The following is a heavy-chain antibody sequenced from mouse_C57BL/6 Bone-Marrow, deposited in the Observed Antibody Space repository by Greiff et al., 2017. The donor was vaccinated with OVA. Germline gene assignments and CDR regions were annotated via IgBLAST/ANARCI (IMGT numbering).Heavy chain of an antibody. J-gene: IGHJ4*01. Sequence: LQQPGAELVKPGASVKLSCKASGYTFTSYWMHWVKQRPGQGLEWIGMIHPNSGSTNYNEKFKSKATLTVDKSSSTAYMQLSSLTSEDSAVYYCARSGVVATPYAMDYWGQGTSVTVSS. V-gene: IGHV1-64*01. D-gene: IGHD1-1*01. CDR1: GYTFTSYW. CDR2: IHPNSGST. CDR3: ARSGVVATPYAMDY.